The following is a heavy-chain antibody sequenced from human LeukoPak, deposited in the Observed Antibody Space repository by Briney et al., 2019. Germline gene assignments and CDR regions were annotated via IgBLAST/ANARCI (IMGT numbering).Heavy chain of an antibody. CDR1: GGSISSYY. CDR2: VYYSGTT. CDR3: ARLRAVAKRIGPGYYYYMDV. D-gene: IGHD6-19*01. J-gene: IGHJ6*03. V-gene: IGHV4-59*12. Sequence: SETLSLTCTVSGGSISSYYWSWIRQPPGMGLEWIGFVYYSGTTNYNPSLKSRVTISIDTSKNQFSLKLSSVTAADTAVYYCARLRAVAKRIGPGYYYYMDVWGKGTTVTISS.